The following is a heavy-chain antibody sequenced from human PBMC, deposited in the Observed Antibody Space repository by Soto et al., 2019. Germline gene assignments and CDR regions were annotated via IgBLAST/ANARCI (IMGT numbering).Heavy chain of an antibody. D-gene: IGHD3-10*01. CDR2: IWYDGSNK. CDR1: GFTFKNYG. J-gene: IGHJ4*02. Sequence: QVQLVESGGGVVQPGRSLRLSCAASGFTFKNYGMYWVRQPPGKGLEWVAVIWYDGSNKYYEDSVKGRFAISRDNSKNTLYLQMDSLRAEDTAVYYCATYYGGGGNLDYWGQGTLVTVSS. V-gene: IGHV3-33*01. CDR3: ATYYGGGGNLDY.